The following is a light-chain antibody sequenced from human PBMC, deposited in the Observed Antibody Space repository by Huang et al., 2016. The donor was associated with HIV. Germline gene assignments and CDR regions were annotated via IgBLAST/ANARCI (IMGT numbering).Light chain of an antibody. CDR1: QSVLYSSNNKNY. CDR3: QQYYSTPLT. Sequence: DIVMTQSPDSLAVSLGERATINCKSSQSVLYSSNNKNYLAWYQQKPGQPPKLLIYWAATRESGVPDRFIGSWSGTDFTLTISSLQAEDVAVYYCQQYYSTPLTFGGGTKVEIK. J-gene: IGKJ4*01. CDR2: WAA. V-gene: IGKV4-1*01.